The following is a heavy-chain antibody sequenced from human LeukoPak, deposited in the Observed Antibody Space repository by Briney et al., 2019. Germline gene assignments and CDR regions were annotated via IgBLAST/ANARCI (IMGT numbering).Heavy chain of an antibody. CDR1: GFTFSSYA. V-gene: IGHV3-53*01. CDR3: AILAARARGRDY. Sequence: PGGSLRLSCAASGFTFSSYAMSWVRQAPGKGLEWVSVIYSGGSTYYADSVKGRFTISRDNSKNTLYLQMNSLRAEDTAVYYCAILAARARGRDYWGQGTLVTVSS. D-gene: IGHD6-6*01. CDR2: IYSGGST. J-gene: IGHJ4*02.